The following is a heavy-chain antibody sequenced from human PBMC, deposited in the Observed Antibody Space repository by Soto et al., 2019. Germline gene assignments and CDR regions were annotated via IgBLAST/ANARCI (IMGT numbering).Heavy chain of an antibody. CDR3: AKERRYSFDALDL. Sequence: GGSLRLSCAASGVSFSNAWMNWVRQAPGKGLEWVGRIKSKTDGGTTDYAAPVKGRFTISRDDSRETVYLQMNSLKTEDTAVYYCAKERRYSFDALDLWGQGTLVTVSS. V-gene: IGHV3-15*07. D-gene: IGHD5-18*01. CDR1: GVSFSNAW. J-gene: IGHJ3*01. CDR2: IKSKTDGGTT.